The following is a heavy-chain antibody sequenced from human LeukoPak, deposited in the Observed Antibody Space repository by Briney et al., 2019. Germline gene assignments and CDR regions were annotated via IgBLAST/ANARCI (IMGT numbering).Heavy chain of an antibody. J-gene: IGHJ4*02. CDR1: GSTYW. V-gene: IGHV5-51*01. CDR3: ARGFYSFEY. Sequence: GESLKISCKGSGSTYWIAWVRQMPGKGLGWMGIIYPGDSDTRYSPSFQGQVTISADKSLNTAYLQWSSLKASDTAMYYCARGFYSFEYWGQGTLVTVSS. CDR2: IYPGDSDT.